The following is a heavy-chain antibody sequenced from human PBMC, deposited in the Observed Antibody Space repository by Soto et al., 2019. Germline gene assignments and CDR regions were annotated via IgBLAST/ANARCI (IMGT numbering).Heavy chain of an antibody. CDR3: ARDLVHNSSTFDRQY. D-gene: IGHD6-13*01. V-gene: IGHV1-46*03. CDR1: GDTFTSYY. J-gene: IGHJ1*01. Sequence: QVQLVQSGAEVKKPGASVKVSCTASGDTFTSYYMHWVRQAPGQGLEWVGKINPTGRSTSYAQKFHARLTITIVMSTRTVYMQLISLITENTGVYFCARDLVHNSSTFDRQYWGPGTLITV. CDR2: INPTGRST.